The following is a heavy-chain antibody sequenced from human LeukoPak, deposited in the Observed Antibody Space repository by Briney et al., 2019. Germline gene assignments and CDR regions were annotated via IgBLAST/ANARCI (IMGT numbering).Heavy chain of an antibody. J-gene: IGHJ6*03. CDR1: GGSISSSSYY. D-gene: IGHD2-15*01. CDR2: IYTSGST. V-gene: IGHV4-61*02. CDR3: AREGRGYCSGGSCYRGFYYYYYMDV. Sequence: SETLSLTCTVSGGSISSSSYYWSWIRQPAGKGLEWIGRIYTSGSTNYNPSLKSRVTISVDTSKNQFSLKLSSVTAADTAVYYCAREGRGYCSGGSCYRGFYYYYYMDVWGKGTTVTVSS.